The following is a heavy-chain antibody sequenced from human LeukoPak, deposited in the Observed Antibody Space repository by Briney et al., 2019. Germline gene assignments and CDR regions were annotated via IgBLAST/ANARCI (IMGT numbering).Heavy chain of an antibody. CDR2: IYYSGST. CDR3: VRLEADYGDYVAPHAFDI. V-gene: IGHV4-59*08. D-gene: IGHD4-17*01. Sequence: SETLSLTCTVSGGSISSYYWSWIRQPPGKGLEWIGYIYYSGSTNYNPSLKSRVTISVDTSKNQFSLKLSSVTAADTAVYYCVRLEADYGDYVAPHAFDIWGQGTMVTVSS. J-gene: IGHJ3*02. CDR1: GGSISSYY.